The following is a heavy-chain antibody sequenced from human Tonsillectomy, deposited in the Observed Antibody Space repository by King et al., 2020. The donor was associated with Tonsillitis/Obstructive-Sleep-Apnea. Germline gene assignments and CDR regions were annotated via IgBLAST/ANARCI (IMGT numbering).Heavy chain of an antibody. Sequence: VQLVESGGGVVQPGRSLRLSCAASGFTFSSYAIHWVRQAPGKGLEWVAVISDDGSSTYCADSVKGRFTISRDNSKNTLYLQMISLRPDDTAVYYCAREEYTYGSGVDYWRQGTLVTVSS. CDR3: AREEYTYGSGVDY. J-gene: IGHJ4*02. CDR2: ISDDGSST. V-gene: IGHV3-30*04. CDR1: GFTFSSYA. D-gene: IGHD5-18*01.